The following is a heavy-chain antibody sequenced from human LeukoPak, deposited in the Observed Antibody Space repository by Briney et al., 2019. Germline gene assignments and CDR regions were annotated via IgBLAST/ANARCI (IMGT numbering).Heavy chain of an antibody. CDR1: VFTFSSYS. D-gene: IGHD3-22*01. J-gene: IGHJ4*02. CDR2: ISSSSSYI. V-gene: IGHV3-21*01. Sequence: PGGSLRLSCARSVFTFSSYSKNWVRQAPGKGGEWVSSISSSSSYIYYADSVKGRFTISRDNAKNSLYLQMNSLRAEDTAVYYCARGRPYYYDSSGYYDGYWGQGTLVTVSS. CDR3: ARGRPYYYDSSGYYDGY.